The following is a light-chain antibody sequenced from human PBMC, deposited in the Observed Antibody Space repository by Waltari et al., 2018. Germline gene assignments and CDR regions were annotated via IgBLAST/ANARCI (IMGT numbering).Light chain of an antibody. CDR3: QQYGSSPIT. CDR2: GAS. CDR1: QNVATTY. V-gene: IGKV3-20*01. Sequence: EIVLTQSPVTLSLSPGESATLSCRASQNVATTYGAWYQQKPGQAPRLLIYGASTRATGIPDRFSGSGSGTDFTLTISRLEPEDFAVYYCQQYGSSPITFGQGTRLEIK. J-gene: IGKJ5*01.